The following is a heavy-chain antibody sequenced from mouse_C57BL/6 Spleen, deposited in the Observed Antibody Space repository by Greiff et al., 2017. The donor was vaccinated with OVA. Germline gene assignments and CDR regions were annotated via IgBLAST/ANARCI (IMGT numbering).Heavy chain of an antibody. J-gene: IGHJ3*01. V-gene: IGHV5-9-1*02. D-gene: IGHD4-1*01. CDR1: GFTFSSYA. CDR3: TRGVTGTEGTWFAY. CDR2: ISSGGDYI. Sequence: EVQLVESGEGLVKPGGSLKLSCAASGFTFSSYAMSWVRQTPEKRLEWVAYISSGGDYIYYADTVKGRFTISRDNARNTLYLQMSSLKSEDTAMYYCTRGVTGTEGTWFAYWGQGTLVTVSA.